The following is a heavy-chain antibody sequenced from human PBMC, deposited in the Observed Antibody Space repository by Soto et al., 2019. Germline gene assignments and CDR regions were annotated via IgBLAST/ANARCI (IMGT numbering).Heavy chain of an antibody. CDR2: ISGSGGST. CDR1: GFTFDDYA. CDR3: AKDSYYDFWSGYSWFDP. D-gene: IGHD3-3*01. Sequence: EVQLVESGGGLVQPGRSLRLSCAASGFTFDDYAMHWVRQAPGKGLEWVSGISGSGGSTYYADSVKGRFTISRDNSKNTLYLQMNSLRAEDTAVYYCAKDSYYDFWSGYSWFDPWGQGTLVTVSS. J-gene: IGHJ5*02. V-gene: IGHV3-23*04.